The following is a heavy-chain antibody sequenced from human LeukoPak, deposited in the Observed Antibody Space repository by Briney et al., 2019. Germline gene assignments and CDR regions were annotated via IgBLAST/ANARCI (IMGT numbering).Heavy chain of an antibody. CDR3: ASRRESFDY. J-gene: IGHJ4*02. V-gene: IGHV3-48*02. Sequence: PGGSLRLSCAASGFTFSTYSMNWVRQAPGKGLEWVSYISSGSSTIYYADSMKGRFTISRDNAKNSLYLQMNSLRDEDTAVYYCASRRESFDYWGQGALVTVSS. CDR1: GFTFSTYS. CDR2: ISSGSSTI.